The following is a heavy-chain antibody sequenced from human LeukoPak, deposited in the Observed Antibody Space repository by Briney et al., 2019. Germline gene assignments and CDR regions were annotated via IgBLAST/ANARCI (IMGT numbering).Heavy chain of an antibody. CDR2: ISSSGSTI. CDR3: AELGITMIGGV. Sequence: GGSLRLSCAASGFAFSSFGMTWVRQAPGKGLEGVSYISSSGSTIYYADSVKGRFTISRDNAKNSLYLQMNSLRAEDTAVYYCAELGITMIGGVWGKGTTVTISS. J-gene: IGHJ6*04. V-gene: IGHV3-48*04. D-gene: IGHD3-10*02. CDR1: GFAFSSFG.